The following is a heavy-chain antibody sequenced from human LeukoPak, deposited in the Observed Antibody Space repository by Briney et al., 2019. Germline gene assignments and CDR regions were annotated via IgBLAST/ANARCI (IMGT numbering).Heavy chain of an antibody. Sequence: GGSLRLSCAASGFTFMSYWMSWVRQAPGKGLEWVANINQDGSDKYYVDSVKGRFTISRDNTKNSLYLQMNSLRAEDTAVYYCVGGDYWGQGTLVTVSS. CDR2: INQDGSDK. J-gene: IGHJ4*02. CDR3: VGGDY. V-gene: IGHV3-7*01. CDR1: GFTFMSYW.